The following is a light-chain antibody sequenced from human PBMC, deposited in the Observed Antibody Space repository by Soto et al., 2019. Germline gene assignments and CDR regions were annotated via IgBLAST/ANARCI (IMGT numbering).Light chain of an antibody. V-gene: IGKV3-20*01. CDR1: QSVSGSY. Sequence: ECVLTQSPGTLSLSPGERAILSCRASQSVSGSYLAWYQQKPGQAPRLLIYGASSRATGVPDRFSGSGSGTDFTLTISRLEPEDFAVYYCQQYGSSPMYTFGQGTNLEIK. J-gene: IGKJ2*01. CDR3: QQYGSSPMYT. CDR2: GAS.